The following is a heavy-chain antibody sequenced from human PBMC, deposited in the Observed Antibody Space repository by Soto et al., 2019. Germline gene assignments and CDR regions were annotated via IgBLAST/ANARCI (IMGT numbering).Heavy chain of an antibody. CDR1: GGSVSSGNYY. CDR3: ARTRAQQLVLWWFDP. J-gene: IGHJ5*02. CDR2: IYYTGST. V-gene: IGHV4-61*01. Sequence: SETLSLTCSVSGGSVSSGNYYWSWIRQPPGKGLEWIGYIYYTGSTNYNPSLKSRVTISVDTSKNQFSLTLSSVTAADTAVYYCARTRAQQLVLWWFDPWGQGTLVTVSS. D-gene: IGHD6-13*01.